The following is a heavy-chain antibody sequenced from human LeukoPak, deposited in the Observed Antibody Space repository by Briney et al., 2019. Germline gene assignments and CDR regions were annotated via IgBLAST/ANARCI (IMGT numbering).Heavy chain of an antibody. Sequence: PGESLKISCKGSGYSFTSYWIGWVRQLPGKGLEWMGIIYPGDSDTRYSPSFQGQVTISADKSISTAYLQWSSLKASDTAMYYCARARIPSIAVAGTAGFDYWGQGTLVTVSS. J-gene: IGHJ4*02. CDR3: ARARIPSIAVAGTAGFDY. CDR2: IYPGDSDT. CDR1: GYSFTSYW. V-gene: IGHV5-51*01. D-gene: IGHD6-19*01.